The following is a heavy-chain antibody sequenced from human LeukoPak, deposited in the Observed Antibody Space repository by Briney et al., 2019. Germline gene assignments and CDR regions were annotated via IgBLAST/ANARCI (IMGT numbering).Heavy chain of an antibody. Sequence: GGSLRLSCAASGFTFSSYSMNWVRQAPGKALEWVSSISSSSSYIYYADSVKGRFTISRDNANNSLYLQMNSLRAEDTAVYYCARCMIRNDVFGIDVWGQGTTVTVPS. D-gene: IGHD1-1*01. CDR3: ARCMIRNDVFGIDV. J-gene: IGHJ6*02. CDR1: GFTFSSYS. V-gene: IGHV3-21*01. CDR2: ISSSSSYI.